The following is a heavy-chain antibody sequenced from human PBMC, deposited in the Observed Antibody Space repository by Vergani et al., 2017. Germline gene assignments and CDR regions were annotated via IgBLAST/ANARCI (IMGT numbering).Heavy chain of an antibody. V-gene: IGHV4-59*01. CDR1: GGSISSYY. CDR3: ARARGSGSYYNRRAFDI. D-gene: IGHD3-10*01. CDR2: SYYSGST. J-gene: IGHJ3*02. Sequence: QVQLQESGPGLVKPSETLSLTCTVSGGSISSYYWSWIRQPPGKGLEWIGYSYYSGSTNYNPSLKSRVTISVNTSKKQFSLKLSSVTAADTAVYYCARARGSGSYYNRRAFDIWGQGTMVTVSS.